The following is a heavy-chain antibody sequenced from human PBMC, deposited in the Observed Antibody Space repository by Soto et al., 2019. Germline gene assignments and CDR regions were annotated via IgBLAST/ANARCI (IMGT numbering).Heavy chain of an antibody. J-gene: IGHJ4*02. V-gene: IGHV3-53*01. CDR1: GFAVSSKY. D-gene: IGHD6-19*01. CDR2: IYGGGTT. Sequence: EVQLVESGGGLIQPGGSLRLSCAASGFAVSSKYMTWVRQAPGKGLEWVSVIYGGGTTYYADSVKGRFTISRDTSKNTLYLQTNSLRAEGTAVYYCVQTTGWPGFDFWGQGTLVTVSS. CDR3: VQTTGWPGFDF.